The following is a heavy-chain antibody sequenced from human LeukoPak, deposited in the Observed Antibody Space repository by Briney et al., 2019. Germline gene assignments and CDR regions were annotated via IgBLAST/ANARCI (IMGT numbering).Heavy chain of an antibody. CDR2: ISSSSTI. Sequence: GGSLRLSCAASGFTFSSYSMNWVRQAPGKGLEWVSYISSSSTIYYADSVKGRFTISRDNAKNSLYLQMNSLRAEDTAVYYCARAPHYYDSSGYNYFDYWGQGTLVTVSS. J-gene: IGHJ4*02. CDR3: ARAPHYYDSSGYNYFDY. D-gene: IGHD3-22*01. CDR1: GFTFSSYS. V-gene: IGHV3-48*01.